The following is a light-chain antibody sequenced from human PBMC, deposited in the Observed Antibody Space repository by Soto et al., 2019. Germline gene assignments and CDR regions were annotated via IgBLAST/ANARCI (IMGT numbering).Light chain of an antibody. CDR1: SPNIGSNT. V-gene: IGLV1-44*01. CDR2: SNN. J-gene: IGLJ2*01. Sequence: QSVLTQPPSASGTPGKRVPTPGSGTSPNIGSNTVNWYQQLPGTAPKLLIYSNNQRPSGVPDRFSGSKSGTSASLAISGLQSEDEADYYCAAWDDSLNALFGGGTKLTVL. CDR3: AAWDDSLNAL.